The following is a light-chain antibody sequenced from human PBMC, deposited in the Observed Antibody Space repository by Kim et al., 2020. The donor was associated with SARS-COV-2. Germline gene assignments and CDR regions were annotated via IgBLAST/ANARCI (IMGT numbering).Light chain of an antibody. CDR3: AAWDDSLNGYV. CDR1: SSNIGRNI. Sequence: QSVLTQTPSASGTPGQRVTISCSGSSSNIGRNIVNWYQHLPGTAPKLLIYTNIQRPSGVPDRFSGSKSGSSASLAISGLQSEDEADYYCAAWDDSLNGYVFGTGTKVTVL. CDR2: TNI. J-gene: IGLJ1*01. V-gene: IGLV1-44*01.